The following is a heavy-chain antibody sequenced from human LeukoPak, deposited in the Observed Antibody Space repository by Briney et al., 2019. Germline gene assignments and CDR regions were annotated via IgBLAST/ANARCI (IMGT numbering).Heavy chain of an antibody. CDR2: IYYSGST. CDR1: GGSISSSSYY. Sequence: SETLSLTCTVSGGSISSSSYYWGWIRQPPGKGLEWIGSIYYSGSTYYNPSLKSRITMSADTSKNQFYLRLSSVTAADTAVYFCARHVKWELLYAFDVWGQGTAVTVSS. D-gene: IGHD1-26*01. CDR3: ARHVKWELLYAFDV. J-gene: IGHJ6*02. V-gene: IGHV4-39*01.